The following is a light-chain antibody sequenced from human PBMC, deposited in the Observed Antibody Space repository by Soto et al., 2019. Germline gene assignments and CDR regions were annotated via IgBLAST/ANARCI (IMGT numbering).Light chain of an antibody. CDR2: AAS. J-gene: IGKJ3*01. CDR1: QSVSSNF. Sequence: ETVMTQSPGTLSLSPGEGATLSCRASQSVSSNFLAWYQQKPGQAPRLLIYAASSRATGISDRFSGSGSETDFTFTIRRLEPEDFAVYYCQQYGSSPFTFGPGTKVDLK. V-gene: IGKV3-20*01. CDR3: QQYGSSPFT.